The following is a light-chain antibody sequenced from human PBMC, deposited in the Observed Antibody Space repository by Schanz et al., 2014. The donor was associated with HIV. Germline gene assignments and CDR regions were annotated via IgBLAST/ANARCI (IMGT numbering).Light chain of an antibody. V-gene: IGLV1-51*01. J-gene: IGLJ2*01. Sequence: QSVLTQPPSVSAAPGQKVTISCSGSSSNIGNNYVSWYQQLPGTAPKLLIYDNYQRPSGVPDRFSGSKSGTSATLGITGLLAGDEADYYCGTWDSSLSGVVFGGGTKLTVL. CDR2: DNY. CDR1: SSNIGNNY. CDR3: GTWDSSLSGVV.